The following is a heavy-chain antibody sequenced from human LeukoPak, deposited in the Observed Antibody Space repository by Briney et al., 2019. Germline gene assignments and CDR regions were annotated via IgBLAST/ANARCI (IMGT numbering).Heavy chain of an antibody. CDR3: ARDGYSSSWFWFDP. V-gene: IGHV1-18*01. J-gene: IGHJ5*02. D-gene: IGHD6-13*01. Sequence: RASVKVSCTASGYTFTSYGISWVRQAPGQGLEWMGWISAYNGNTNYAQKLQGRVTMTTDTSTSTAYTELRSLRSDDTAVYYCARDGYSSSWFWFDPWGQGTLVTVSS. CDR2: ISAYNGNT. CDR1: GYTFTSYG.